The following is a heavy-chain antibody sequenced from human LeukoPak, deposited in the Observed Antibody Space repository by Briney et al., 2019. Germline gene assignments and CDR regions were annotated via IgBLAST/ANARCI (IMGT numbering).Heavy chain of an antibody. J-gene: IGHJ3*02. D-gene: IGHD4-17*01. CDR1: GGSFSGYY. CDR3: ATARRYGDSMLGAFDI. V-gene: IGHV4-34*01. CDR2: INHSGST. Sequence: SETLSLTCAVYGGSFSGYYWSWIRQPPGKGLEWIGEINHSGSTNYNPSLKSRVTISVDTSKNQFSLKLSSVTAEDTAVYYCATARRYGDSMLGAFDIWGQGTMVTVSS.